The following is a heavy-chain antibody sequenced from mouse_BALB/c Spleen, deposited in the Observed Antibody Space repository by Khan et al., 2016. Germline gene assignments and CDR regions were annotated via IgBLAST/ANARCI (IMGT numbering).Heavy chain of an antibody. J-gene: IGHJ3*01. D-gene: IGHD2-4*01. CDR1: GFNIKDTY. Sequence: VQLKQSGAELVKPGASVKLSCTASGFNIKDTYMHWVKQRPEQGLEWIGRIDPANGNTKYDPKFQGKATITADTSSNTAYLQLSSLTSEDTAVYYCARSVDYPAWFAYWGQGTLVTVSA. CDR2: IDPANGNT. V-gene: IGHV14-3*02. CDR3: ARSVDYPAWFAY.